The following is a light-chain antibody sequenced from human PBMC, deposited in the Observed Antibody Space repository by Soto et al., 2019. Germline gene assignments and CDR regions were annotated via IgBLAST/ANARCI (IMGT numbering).Light chain of an antibody. Sequence: QSVPTQPASVSGSPRHSITISCTRTSSEIGTYNLVSWYQQHPGKAPKLMIYEVNKRPSGVSDRFSGSKSGNTASLTISGLQAEDEADYYCCSYAGSSTLYVFGTGTKVTVL. CDR2: EVN. CDR3: CSYAGSSTLYV. CDR1: SSEIGTYNL. J-gene: IGLJ1*01. V-gene: IGLV2-23*02.